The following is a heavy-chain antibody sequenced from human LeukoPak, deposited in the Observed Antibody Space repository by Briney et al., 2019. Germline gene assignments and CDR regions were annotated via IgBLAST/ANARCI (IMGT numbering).Heavy chain of an antibody. V-gene: IGHV1-2*02. J-gene: IGHJ3*02. CDR2: INPNSGGT. CDR1: GYTFTGYY. CDR3: ASSIMITFGGVIVRDGDAFDI. Sequence: GASVKVSCKASGYTFTGYYMHWVRQAPGQGLEWMGWINPNSGGTNYAQKFQGRVTMTRDTSISTAYMELSRLRSDDTAVYYCASSIMITFGGVIVRDGDAFDIWGQGTMVTVSS. D-gene: IGHD3-16*02.